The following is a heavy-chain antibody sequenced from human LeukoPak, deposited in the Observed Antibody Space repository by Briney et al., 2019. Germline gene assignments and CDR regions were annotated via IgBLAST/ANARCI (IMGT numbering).Heavy chain of an antibody. J-gene: IGHJ4*02. V-gene: IGHV3-23*01. D-gene: IGHD6-6*01. CDR3: ARDGLRSSGDY. CDR1: GFTFSSYA. CDR2: ISGSGGST. Sequence: GGSLRLSCAASGFTFSSYAMSWVRQAPGRGLEWVSTISGSGGSTYYADSVKGRFTISRDNSKNTLYLQMNSLRAEDTAVYYCARDGLRSSGDYWGQGTLVTVSS.